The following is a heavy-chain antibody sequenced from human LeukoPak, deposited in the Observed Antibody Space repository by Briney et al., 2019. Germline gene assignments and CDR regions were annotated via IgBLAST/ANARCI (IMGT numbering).Heavy chain of an antibody. CDR3: ARAVYSSSWVDY. J-gene: IGHJ4*02. D-gene: IGHD6-13*01. Sequence: PSETLSLTCTVSGGSISSTSYYWGWIRQPPGKGLEWIGNIYYSGSTYYNPSLKSRVTISVDTSKNQFSLKLSSVTAADTAVYYCARAVYSSSWVDYWGQGTLVTVSS. V-gene: IGHV4-39*07. CDR2: IYYSGST. CDR1: GGSISSTSYY.